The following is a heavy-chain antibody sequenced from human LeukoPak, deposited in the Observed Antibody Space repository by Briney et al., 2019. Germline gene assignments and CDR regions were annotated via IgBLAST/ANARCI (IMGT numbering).Heavy chain of an antibody. V-gene: IGHV4-59*01. Sequence: SETLSLTCTVSGGSISSYYWSWIRQPPGKGLEWIGYIYYTGSTNYNPSLKSRVTMSVDTSKNQFSLKLSSVTAADTAVYYCARSLFRYGDLGYYHYMDVWGKGTTVTVSS. CDR3: ARSLFRYGDLGYYHYMDV. CDR1: GGSISSYY. J-gene: IGHJ6*03. CDR2: IYYTGST. D-gene: IGHD4-17*01.